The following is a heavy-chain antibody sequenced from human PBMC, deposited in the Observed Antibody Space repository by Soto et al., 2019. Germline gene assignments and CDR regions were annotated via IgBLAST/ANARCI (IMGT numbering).Heavy chain of an antibody. CDR2: IVPNVGTV. V-gene: IGHV1-69*06. Sequence: ASVKVSCKASGGTLSSFIDYPINWVRQAPGQGLEWMGGIVPNVGTVNYAQKFQGRVTITADKSTGTAYMEVSSLRSEDTALYYCARRDTSGFLRYFDNWGQGTLVTVSS. D-gene: IGHD3-3*01. J-gene: IGHJ4*02. CDR1: GGTLSSFIDYP. CDR3: ARRDTSGFLRYFDN.